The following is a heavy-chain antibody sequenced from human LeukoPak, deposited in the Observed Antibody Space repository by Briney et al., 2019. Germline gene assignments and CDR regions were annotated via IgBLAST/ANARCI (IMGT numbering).Heavy chain of an antibody. CDR3: ARRPDILTGYYRAACFDY. CDR1: GGSFSGYY. Sequence: SETLSLTRAVYGGSFSGYYWSWIRHPPRKGLGWVGEINHGGSTTSKPSLKSRHTLSVQTSQNPFSLKLSSVTAADTAVYYCARRPDILTGYYRAACFDYWGQGTLVTVSS. CDR2: INHGGST. V-gene: IGHV4-34*01. D-gene: IGHD3-9*01. J-gene: IGHJ4*02.